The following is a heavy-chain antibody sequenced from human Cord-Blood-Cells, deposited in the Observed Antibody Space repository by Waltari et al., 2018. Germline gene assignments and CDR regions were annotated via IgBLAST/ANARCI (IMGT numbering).Heavy chain of an antibody. D-gene: IGHD3-10*01. CDR1: GYTFTSYA. V-gene: IGHV7-4-1*02. CDR3: ARELWFGELLVYYYGMDV. CDR2: INTNTGNP. J-gene: IGHJ6*02. Sequence: QVQLVQSGSELKKPGASVKGSCKASGYTFTSYAMKWVRQAPGQGLEWMGWINTNTGNPTYAQGFKGRFVFSLDTSVSTAYLQISSLKAEDTAVYYCARELWFGELLVYYYGMDVWGQGTTVTVSS.